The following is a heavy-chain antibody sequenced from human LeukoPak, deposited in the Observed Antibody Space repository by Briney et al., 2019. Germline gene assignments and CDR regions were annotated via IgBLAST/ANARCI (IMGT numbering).Heavy chain of an antibody. J-gene: IGHJ6*02. Sequence: ASVKVSCKASGYTFTSYDINWVRQATGQGLEWMGWMNPNSGNTGYAQKFQGRVTMTRNTSISTAYMELSSLRSEDTAVYYCARGTVSGSYYYYYGMDVWGQGTTVAVSS. CDR2: MNPNSGNT. CDR1: GYTFTSYD. D-gene: IGHD1-26*01. V-gene: IGHV1-8*01. CDR3: ARGTVSGSYYYYYGMDV.